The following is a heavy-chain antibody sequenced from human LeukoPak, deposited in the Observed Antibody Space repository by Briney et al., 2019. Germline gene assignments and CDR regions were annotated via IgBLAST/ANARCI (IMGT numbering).Heavy chain of an antibody. CDR2: IVVGSGNT. CDR1: GFTFTSSA. V-gene: IGHV1-58*02. CDR3: AAEIYCGGDCYSSDAFDI. D-gene: IGHD2-21*02. Sequence: SMKVSCKASGFTFTSSAMQWVRQARGQRLEWIGWIVVGSGNTNYAQKFQERVTITRDMSTSTAYMELSSLRSEDTAVYYCAAEIYCGGDCYSSDAFDIWGQGTMVTVSS. J-gene: IGHJ3*02.